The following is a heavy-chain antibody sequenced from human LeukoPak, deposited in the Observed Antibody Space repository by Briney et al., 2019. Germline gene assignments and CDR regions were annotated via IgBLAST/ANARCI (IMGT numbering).Heavy chain of an antibody. D-gene: IGHD3-3*01. Sequence: SETLSLTCAVYGGSFSGYYWSWIRQPPGKGLEWIGEINHSESTNYNPSLKSRVTISVDTSKNQFSLKLSSVTAADTAVYYCARVGDHDFWSGYFTPRPSNWFDPWGQGTLVTVSS. CDR2: INHSEST. CDR1: GGSFSGYY. J-gene: IGHJ5*02. V-gene: IGHV4-34*01. CDR3: ARVGDHDFWSGYFTPRPSNWFDP.